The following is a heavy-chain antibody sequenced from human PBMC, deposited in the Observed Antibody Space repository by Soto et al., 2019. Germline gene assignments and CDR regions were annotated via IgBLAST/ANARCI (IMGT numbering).Heavy chain of an antibody. Sequence: QITLKASGPTEVKPTQTLTLTCSFSGFALTAHPVGVGWIRQPPGKALEWLAVIYWDDDKRYSPSLRSRLTITKDTSNNQVGQTVTNIDPVDTGTYYSAHRLGGYTWNDGYLDFWGQGILDTVSS. CDR3: AHRLGGYTWNDGYLDF. CDR1: GFALTAHPVG. J-gene: IGHJ4*02. D-gene: IGHD1-20*01. V-gene: IGHV2-5*02. CDR2: IYWDDDK.